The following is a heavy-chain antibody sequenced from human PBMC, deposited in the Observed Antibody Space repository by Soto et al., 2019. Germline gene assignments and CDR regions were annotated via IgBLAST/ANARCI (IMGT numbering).Heavy chain of an antibody. CDR2: ISYDGSNK. V-gene: IGHV3-30-3*01. Sequence: QVQLVESGGGVVQPGRSLRLSCAASGFTFSSYAMHWVRQAPGKGLEWVAVISYDGSNKYYADSVKGRFTISRDNSKNTLYLQMNSLRAEDTAVYYCARDLVDTAMVEGYWGQGTLVTVSS. D-gene: IGHD5-18*01. CDR1: GFTFSSYA. CDR3: ARDLVDTAMVEGY. J-gene: IGHJ4*02.